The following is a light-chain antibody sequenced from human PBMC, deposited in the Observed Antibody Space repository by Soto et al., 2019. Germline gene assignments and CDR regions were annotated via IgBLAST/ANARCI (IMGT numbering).Light chain of an antibody. CDR1: SSGVGGYNY. J-gene: IGLJ1*01. CDR3: NSYTTTSTPYV. CDR2: EVS. Sequence: QSALTQPASVSGSPGQSITISCTGTSSGVGGYNYVSWYQQLPGKAPKLMIYEVSNRPSGVSIRFSGSKSGNTASLTISGLRAEDEADYYCNSYTTTSTPYVFGTGTKVTV. V-gene: IGLV2-14*01.